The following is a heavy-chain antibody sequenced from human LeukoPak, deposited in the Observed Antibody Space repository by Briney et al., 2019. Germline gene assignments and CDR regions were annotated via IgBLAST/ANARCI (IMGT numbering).Heavy chain of an antibody. D-gene: IGHD2-2*01. Sequence: RGESLKISCKGSGYSFNTYWIGWVRQMPGKGLEWMGIIYPGDSDTRYSPSFQGQVTISADKSISTAYLQWSSLKASDTAMYYCARGRRGGYCSSTSCYDYYYYYGMDVWGQGTTVTVSS. J-gene: IGHJ6*02. CDR3: ARGRRGGYCSSTSCYDYYYYYGMDV. V-gene: IGHV5-51*01. CDR1: GYSFNTYW. CDR2: IYPGDSDT.